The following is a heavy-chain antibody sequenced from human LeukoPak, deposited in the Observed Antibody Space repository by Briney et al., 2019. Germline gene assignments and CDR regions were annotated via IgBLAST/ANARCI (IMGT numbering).Heavy chain of an antibody. Sequence: QTGGPLSLSCAASGFSFSNNDMHWVRQAPGKGLEWVAFIRYDGSHEHYIESVKGRFTVSRDNSKNTVYLEMNSLRVDDTAVYFCAKEIRVVTAILYFDHWGQGRLVPVSS. CDR3: AKEIRVVTAILYFDH. V-gene: IGHV3-30*02. J-gene: IGHJ4*01. CDR1: GFSFSNND. CDR2: IRYDGSHE. D-gene: IGHD2-21*02.